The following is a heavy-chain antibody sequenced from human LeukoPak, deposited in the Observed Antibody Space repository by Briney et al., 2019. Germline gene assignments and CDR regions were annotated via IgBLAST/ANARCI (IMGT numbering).Heavy chain of an antibody. Sequence: PGGSLRLSCAASGFTFSTYVMTWVRQAPGKGLEWVSSIGGSGGSPYYANSAKGRFSISRDNSKNTLYLEMNSLRDADTAVYYCAKGGIGSSSGLDYWGQGTLVTVSS. CDR3: AKGGIGSSSGLDY. CDR1: GFTFSTYV. J-gene: IGHJ4*02. CDR2: IGGSGGSP. D-gene: IGHD5-18*01. V-gene: IGHV3-23*01.